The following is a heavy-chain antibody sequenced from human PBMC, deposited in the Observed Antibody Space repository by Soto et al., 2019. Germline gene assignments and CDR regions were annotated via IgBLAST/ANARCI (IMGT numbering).Heavy chain of an antibody. D-gene: IGHD1-1*01. CDR3: AKDSYNAAFDV. V-gene: IGHV3-30*18. J-gene: IGHJ3*01. CDR1: GFSFNIFG. CDR2: ISKNGDNQ. Sequence: PGGSLRLSCAPSGFSFNIFGMRWVRQAAGKALEWGGLISKNGDNQYYGDSAKGRFISSRDNPKNSLYLQWHSVRTEDAAVYYCAKDSYNAAFDVWGQGTMVTVSS.